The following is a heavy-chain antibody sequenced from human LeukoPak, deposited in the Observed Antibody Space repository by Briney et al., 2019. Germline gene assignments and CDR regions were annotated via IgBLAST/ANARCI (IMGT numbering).Heavy chain of an antibody. CDR1: GYTFTSYD. J-gene: IGHJ4*02. D-gene: IGHD3-22*01. V-gene: IGHV1-8*03. Sequence: ASVKVSCKASGYTFTSYDINWVRQATGQGLEWMGWMNPNSGNTGYAQKFQGRVTITRNTSISTAYMELSSLRSEDTAVYYCARGPYYYDSSGYYYYDYWGQGTLVTVSS. CDR2: MNPNSGNT. CDR3: ARGPYYYDSSGYYYYDY.